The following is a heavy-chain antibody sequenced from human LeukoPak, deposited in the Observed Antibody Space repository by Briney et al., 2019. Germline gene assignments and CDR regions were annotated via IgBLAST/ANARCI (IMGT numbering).Heavy chain of an antibody. CDR1: GGSISSSSYY. CDR3: ATTLGPLGWFDP. V-gene: IGHV4-39*01. J-gene: IGHJ5*02. CDR2: IYYSGST. D-gene: IGHD6-13*01. Sequence: SETLSLTCTVSGGSISSSSYYWGWIRQPPGKGLEWIGSIYYSGSTYYNPSLKSRVTISVDTSKNQFSLKLSSVTAADTAVYYCATTLGPLGWFDPWGQGTLVTVSS.